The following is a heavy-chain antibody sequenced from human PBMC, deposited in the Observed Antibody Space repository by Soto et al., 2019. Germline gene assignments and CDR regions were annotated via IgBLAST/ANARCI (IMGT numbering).Heavy chain of an antibody. CDR3: AKDGRAAAGIPHY. D-gene: IGHD6-13*01. J-gene: IGHJ4*02. Sequence: HPGGSLRLSCAASGFTFSSYGMHWVRQAPGKGLEWVAVTSYDGSNKYYADSVKGRFTISRDNSKNTLYLQMNSLRAEDTAVYYCAKDGRAAAGIPHYWGQGTLVTVSS. CDR2: TSYDGSNK. CDR1: GFTFSSYG. V-gene: IGHV3-30*18.